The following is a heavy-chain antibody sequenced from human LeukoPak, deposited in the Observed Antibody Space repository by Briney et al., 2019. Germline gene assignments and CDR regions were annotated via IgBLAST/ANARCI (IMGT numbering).Heavy chain of an antibody. CDR2: ISSSSSYI. V-gene: IGHV3-21*04. Sequence: GGSLRLSCAASGFTFSSYSMNWVRQAPGKGLEWVSSISSSSSYIYYADSVKGRFTISRDNAKKSLYLQMNSLRAEDTAVYYCARDRAMYYFDYWGQGTLVTVSS. CDR3: ARDRAMYYFDY. D-gene: IGHD3-10*01. CDR1: GFTFSSYS. J-gene: IGHJ4*02.